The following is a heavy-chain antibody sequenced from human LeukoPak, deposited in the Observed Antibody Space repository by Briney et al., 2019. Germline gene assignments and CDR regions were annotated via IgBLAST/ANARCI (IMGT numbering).Heavy chain of an antibody. CDR2: TDRADNN. Sequence: SGPTLVNPTETLTMAFTFSGFSLTSRPVGMGWLRQSPAKVPTWLPLTDRADNNRYRSSLRSTLTVTTYTSKKQVVLTMTNVDPVDTGTYFCAHRQLYNGKWNEGYFDYWGQGILVTVSS. D-gene: IGHD1-1*01. CDR1: GFSLTSRPVG. V-gene: IGHV2-5*02. CDR3: AHRQLYNGKWNEGYFDY. J-gene: IGHJ4*02.